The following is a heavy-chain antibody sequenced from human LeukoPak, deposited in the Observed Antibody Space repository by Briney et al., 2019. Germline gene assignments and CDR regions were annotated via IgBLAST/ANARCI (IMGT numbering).Heavy chain of an antibody. V-gene: IGHV4-34*01. CDR1: GGSFTDYH. CDR2: INHSGST. Sequence: PSETLSLTCAVYGGSFTDYHWSWVRQPPGKGLEWIGEINHSGSTSHNPSLKSRVTISVDTSKNQFSLKLSSVTAADTAVYYCARGYRNSPINWGQGTLVTVSS. CDR3: ARGYRNSPIN. D-gene: IGHD2/OR15-2a*01. J-gene: IGHJ4*02.